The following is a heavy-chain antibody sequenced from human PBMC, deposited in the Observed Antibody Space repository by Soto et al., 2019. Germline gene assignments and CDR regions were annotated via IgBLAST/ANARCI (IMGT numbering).Heavy chain of an antibody. Sequence: SVKVSCKASGGTFSSYAISWVRQAPGQGLEWMGGTIPIFGTANYAQKFQGRVTITADESTSTAYMELSSLRSEDTAVYYCARVSRVLLIAARDYYYYGMDLWGQGTTVTVSS. D-gene: IGHD6-6*01. CDR3: ARVSRVLLIAARDYYYYGMDL. CDR1: GGTFSSYA. CDR2: TIPIFGTA. V-gene: IGHV1-69*13. J-gene: IGHJ6*02.